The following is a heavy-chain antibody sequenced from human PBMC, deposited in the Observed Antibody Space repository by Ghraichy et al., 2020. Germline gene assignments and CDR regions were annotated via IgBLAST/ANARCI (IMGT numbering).Heavy chain of an antibody. CDR3: ARDPLNWNSAEGAFDI. Sequence: SQTLSLTCAISGDSVSSNSAAWNWIRQSPSRGLEWLGRTYYRSKWYNDYAVSVKSRITINPDTSKNQFSLQLNSVTPEDTAVYYCARDPLNWNSAEGAFDIWGQGTMVTVSS. V-gene: IGHV6-1*01. CDR1: GDSVSSNSAA. J-gene: IGHJ3*02. CDR2: TYYRSKWYN. D-gene: IGHD1/OR15-1a*01.